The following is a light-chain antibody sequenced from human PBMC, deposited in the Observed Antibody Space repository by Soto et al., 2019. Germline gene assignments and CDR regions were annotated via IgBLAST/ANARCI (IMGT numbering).Light chain of an antibody. CDR3: QQYNNWPTWT. CDR1: QSVSNN. Sequence: EIVLTQSPAALSVSPGDSATLSCRASQSVSNNLAWYQQRPGQAPTLLIYRASERATGVPDRFSGRGSETEFTLTISSLQSDDFVVYFCQQYNNWPTWTFGQGTKVEI. CDR2: RAS. V-gene: IGKV3-15*01. J-gene: IGKJ1*01.